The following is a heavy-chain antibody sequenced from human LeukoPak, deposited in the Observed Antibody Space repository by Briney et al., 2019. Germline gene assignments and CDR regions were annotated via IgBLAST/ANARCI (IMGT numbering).Heavy chain of an antibody. D-gene: IGHD3-10*01. V-gene: IGHV3-23*01. J-gene: IGHJ4*02. Sequence: PGGSLRLSCTASGFNFSSYAMSWVRQAPGKGLEWGSYISTPSGRSQSADSVMGRFTISRDNSKNTLYLQMNSLRSEDTAVYYCAKKRGGVITSWFVDHWGQGTLVTVSS. CDR3: AKKRGGVITSWFVDH. CDR2: ISTPSGRS. CDR1: GFNFSSYA.